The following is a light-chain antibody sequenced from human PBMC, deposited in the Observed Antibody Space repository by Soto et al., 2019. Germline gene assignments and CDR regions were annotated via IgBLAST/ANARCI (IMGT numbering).Light chain of an antibody. J-gene: IGKJ5*01. CDR1: QSISSY. CDR3: QQSYSSPRGIT. V-gene: IGKV1-39*01. CDR2: ATS. Sequence: DIQMTQSPSSLSASVGDRVTITCRAIQSISSYLNWYQQKPGKAPKLLIYATSSLHSGVPSRFSGSGYGTDFTLTINSLQLEDFATYFCQQSYSSPRGITFGQGTRLEIK.